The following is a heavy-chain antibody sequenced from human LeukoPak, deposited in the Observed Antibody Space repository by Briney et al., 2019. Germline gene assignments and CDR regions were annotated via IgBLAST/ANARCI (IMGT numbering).Heavy chain of an antibody. Sequence: ASVKVSCKASGYTFTGHYIHWVRQAPGQGLEWMGRINPNSGGTKYAQKFQGRVTMTRDTSISTAYMELSRLRSDDTAVYYCARGGTLINYPILSIYPRNWFDPWGQGTLVTVSS. CDR2: INPNSGGT. V-gene: IGHV1-2*06. CDR3: ARGGTLINYPILSIYPRNWFDP. J-gene: IGHJ5*02. CDR1: GYTFTGHY. D-gene: IGHD2-21*01.